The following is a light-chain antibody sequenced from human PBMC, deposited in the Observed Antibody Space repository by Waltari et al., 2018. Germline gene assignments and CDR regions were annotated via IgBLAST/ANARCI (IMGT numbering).Light chain of an antibody. CDR1: SSDVGGYNY. J-gene: IGLJ1*01. V-gene: IGLV2-14*03. CDR2: DVS. CDR3: SSYTSSTTA. Sequence: QSALTQPASVSGSPGQSITISCPGTSSDVGGYNYFSWYQQHPGKAPNLMISDVSNRPSGVSNRFSGSKSGNTASLTISGLQAEDEADYYCSSYTSSTTAFGTGTKVTVL.